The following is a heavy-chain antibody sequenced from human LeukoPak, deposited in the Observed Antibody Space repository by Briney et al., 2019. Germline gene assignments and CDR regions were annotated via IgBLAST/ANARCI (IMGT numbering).Heavy chain of an antibody. D-gene: IGHD6-13*01. V-gene: IGHV3-7*04. CDR3: VRGYSSSWYFDY. J-gene: IGHJ4*02. Sequence: PGGSLRLSCAASGFIFNNYWMTWVRQAPGKGLEWVANIKQDGSVVHYVDSVTGRFTVSRDNARNSLYLQMNSLRAEDTAVYYCVRGYSSSWYFDYWGQGTLVTVSS. CDR2: IKQDGSVV. CDR1: GFIFNNYW.